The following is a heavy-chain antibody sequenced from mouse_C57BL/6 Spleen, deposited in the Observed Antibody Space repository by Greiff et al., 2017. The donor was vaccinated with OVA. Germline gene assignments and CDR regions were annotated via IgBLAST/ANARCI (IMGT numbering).Heavy chain of an antibody. CDR2: IYPGSGST. CDR1: GYTFTSYW. V-gene: IGHV1-55*01. CDR3: ARSQFITTVVDYFDY. Sequence: VQLQQPGAELVKPGASVKMSCKASGYTFTSYWITWVKQRPGQGLEWIGDIYPGSGSTNYNEKFKSKATLTVDTSSSTAYMQLSSLTSEDSAVYYCARSQFITTVVDYFDYWGQGTTLTVSS. D-gene: IGHD1-1*01. J-gene: IGHJ2*01.